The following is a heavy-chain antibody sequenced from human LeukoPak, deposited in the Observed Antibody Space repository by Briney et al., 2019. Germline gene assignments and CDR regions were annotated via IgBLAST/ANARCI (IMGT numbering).Heavy chain of an antibody. CDR1: GFTFRSYE. D-gene: IGHD3-22*01. J-gene: IGHJ4*02. CDR2: ISSTGSAI. CDR3: PRVFSYYTYSFDY. V-gene: IGHV3-48*03. Sequence: GGSLRLSCAGFGFTFRSYEMNWVRQAPGRGLEWISYISSTGSAIYYADSVKGRFTISRDNAKNSLYLQMNSLGAEDTAVYYCPRVFSYYTYSFDYWGQGTLVTVSS.